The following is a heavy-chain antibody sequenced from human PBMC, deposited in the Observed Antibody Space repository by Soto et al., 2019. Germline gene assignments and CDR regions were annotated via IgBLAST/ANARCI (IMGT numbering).Heavy chain of an antibody. CDR3: ARESYSSGWDYFDY. CDR2: INSDGSST. Sequence: EVQLVESGGGLVQPGGSLRLSCAASGFKFSSYWMHWVRQAPGKGLVWVSRINSDGSSTSYADFVKGRFIISRDNAKNTLYLQMNSLGAEDTAVYYCARESYSSGWDYFDYWGQGTLVTVSS. J-gene: IGHJ4*02. CDR1: GFKFSSYW. D-gene: IGHD6-19*01. V-gene: IGHV3-74*01.